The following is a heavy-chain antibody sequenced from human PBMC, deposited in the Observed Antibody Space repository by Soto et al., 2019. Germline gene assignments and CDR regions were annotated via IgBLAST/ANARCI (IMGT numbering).Heavy chain of an antibody. J-gene: IGHJ4*02. D-gene: IGHD3-16*02. CDR2: IYYSGST. CDR1: GGSISSGGYY. CDR3: AREKAPSSYDYVWGSYRFFDY. Sequence: SETLSLTCTVSGGSISSGGYYWSWIRQHPGKGLEWIGYIYYSGSTYYNPSLKSRVTISVDTSKNQFSLKLSSVTAADTAVYYCAREKAPSSYDYVWGSYRFFDYWGQGTLVTVSS. V-gene: IGHV4-31*03.